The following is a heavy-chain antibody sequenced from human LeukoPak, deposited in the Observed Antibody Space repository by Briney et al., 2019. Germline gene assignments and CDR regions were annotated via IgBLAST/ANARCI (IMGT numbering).Heavy chain of an antibody. Sequence: SETLSLTCTVSAGSISSYYWSWIRQPAGKGLEWIGRIYTSGSTNYNPSLKSRVTMSVDTSKNQFSRKLSSVTAADTAVYYCARDLGVVTTNDAFDIWGQGTMVTVSS. CDR3: ARDLGVVTTNDAFDI. CDR1: AGSISSYY. CDR2: IYTSGST. J-gene: IGHJ3*02. V-gene: IGHV4-4*07. D-gene: IGHD3-3*01.